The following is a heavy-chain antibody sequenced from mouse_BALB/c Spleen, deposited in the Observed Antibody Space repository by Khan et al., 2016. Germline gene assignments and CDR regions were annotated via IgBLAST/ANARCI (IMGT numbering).Heavy chain of an antibody. J-gene: IGHJ4*01. CDR2: IWAGGST. D-gene: IGHD4-1*01. CDR1: GFSLTSSG. V-gene: IGHV2-9*02. CDR3: ARDSLNWSLYAMDY. Sequence: VQLQESGPGLVAPSQSLSITCTVSGFSLTSSGVHWVRQPPGKGLEWLGVIWAGGSTNYNSALMSRLSISKDNSKSQVFLKMNSLQTDDTAMYYCARDSLNWSLYAMDYWGQGTSVTVSS.